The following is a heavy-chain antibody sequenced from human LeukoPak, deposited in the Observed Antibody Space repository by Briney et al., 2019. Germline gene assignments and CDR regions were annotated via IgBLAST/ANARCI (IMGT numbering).Heavy chain of an antibody. CDR3: ARGLFHGFDY. CDR2: ISYSGGT. CDR1: GGSISSYY. V-gene: IGHV4-59*01. Sequence: SETLSPTCTVSGGSISSYYWSWIRQPPGKGLEWIAYISYSGGTKNNPSLNSRVTISLDTAQNQFSLNLSPVTAADTAVYYCARGLFHGFDYWGQGTLVTVSS. J-gene: IGHJ4*02. D-gene: IGHD3-22*01.